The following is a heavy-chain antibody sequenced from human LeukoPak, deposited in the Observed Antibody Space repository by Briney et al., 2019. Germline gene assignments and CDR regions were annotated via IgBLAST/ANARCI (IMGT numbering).Heavy chain of an antibody. D-gene: IGHD4-17*01. CDR2: IYPSGTT. Sequence: PSETLSLTCAVSGGSTRSYYWSWIRQPAGKGLEWIGRIYPSGTTHYNPSLKSRVTMSVDTSKNQFSLKVTSVTAADTAVYYCADDYGDWGQGTLVTVSS. CDR3: ADDYGD. CDR1: GGSTRSYY. V-gene: IGHV4-4*07. J-gene: IGHJ4*02.